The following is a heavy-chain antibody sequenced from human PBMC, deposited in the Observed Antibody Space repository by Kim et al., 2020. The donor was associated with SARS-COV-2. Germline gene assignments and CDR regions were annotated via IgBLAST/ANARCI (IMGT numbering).Heavy chain of an antibody. J-gene: IGHJ4*02. CDR3: ARVRVTMIVVVIKQYYFDY. CDR1: GGSFSGYY. D-gene: IGHD3-22*01. CDR2: INHSVST. V-gene: IGHV4-34*01. Sequence: SETLSLTCAVYGGSFSGYYWSWIRQPPGKGLEWIGEINHSVSTNYNPSLKSRVTISVDTSKNQFSLKLSSVTAADTAVYYCARVRVTMIVVVIKQYYFDYWGQGTLVTVSS.